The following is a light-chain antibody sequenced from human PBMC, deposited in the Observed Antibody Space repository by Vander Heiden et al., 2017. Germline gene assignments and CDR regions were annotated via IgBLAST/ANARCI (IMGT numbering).Light chain of an antibody. V-gene: IGKV1-5*01. CDR2: DAS. Sequence: DIQMTQSPSTLSASVGDRVTITCRASQSISSWLAWYQQKPGKAPKLLIQDASSLESGVPSRFSGSGSGTEFTLTISSLQPDAFATYYCQQYNSYSLYTFGQGTKLEIK. J-gene: IGKJ2*01. CDR3: QQYNSYSLYT. CDR1: QSISSW.